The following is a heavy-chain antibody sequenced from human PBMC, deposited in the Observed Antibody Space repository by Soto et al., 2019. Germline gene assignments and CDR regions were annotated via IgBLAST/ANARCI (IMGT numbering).Heavy chain of an antibody. CDR2: IKQDGSEK. CDR3: VRDRSGSYLEGFDY. CDR1: GFTFSSFW. V-gene: IGHV3-7*01. Sequence: EVQLVESGGGLVQLGGSRRLSCAASGFTFSSFWMTWVRQAPGKGLEWVANIKQDGSEKYYVDSVKGRFTISRDNARNSLFLEMNSLRSEDTAVYSCVRDRSGSYLEGFDYWGQGTLVTVSS. D-gene: IGHD1-26*01. J-gene: IGHJ4*02.